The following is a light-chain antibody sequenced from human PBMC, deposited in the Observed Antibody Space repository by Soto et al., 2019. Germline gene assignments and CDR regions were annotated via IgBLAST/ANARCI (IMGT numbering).Light chain of an antibody. CDR1: SSDVGAYNY. J-gene: IGLJ3*02. CDR3: SSYTSSSTWL. CDR2: EVS. Sequence: QSALTQPASVSGSPGQSITISCTGTSSDVGAYNYVSWYQQHPGKAPKLMIYEVSNRPSGVSHRCSGSKSANTASLTISGLQAGDEADYYCSSYTSSSTWLFGGGTKLTVL. V-gene: IGLV2-14*03.